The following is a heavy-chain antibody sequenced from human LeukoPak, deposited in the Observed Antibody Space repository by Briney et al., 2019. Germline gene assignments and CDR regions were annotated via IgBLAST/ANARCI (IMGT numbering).Heavy chain of an antibody. CDR3: AREVRRGTYDY. D-gene: IGHD3-16*01. CDR2: MNPNSGGS. J-gene: IGHJ4*02. CDR1: GYTFTSYS. V-gene: IGHV1-8*01. Sequence: ASVKVSCKASGYTFTSYSINWVRQATGQGLEWMGWMNPNSGGSGPAQKFQGRVTMTWNTPISTAYMELSSLTSDDTDVYYCAREVRRGTYDYWGQGTLVTVTP.